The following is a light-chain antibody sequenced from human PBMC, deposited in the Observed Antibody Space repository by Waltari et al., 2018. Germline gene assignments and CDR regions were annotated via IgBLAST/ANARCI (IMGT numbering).Light chain of an antibody. CDR2: EAS. J-gene: IGKJ5*01. Sequence: DIQMTQSPSSLSASVGDRVTITCQASQDISNYLNWYQQKPGKAPKLLIYEASNLETGAPSRFSGSGSGTDFTFTISSLQPEDIATYYCQQYDNLPITFGQGTRLEIK. CDR3: QQYDNLPIT. V-gene: IGKV1-33*01. CDR1: QDISNY.